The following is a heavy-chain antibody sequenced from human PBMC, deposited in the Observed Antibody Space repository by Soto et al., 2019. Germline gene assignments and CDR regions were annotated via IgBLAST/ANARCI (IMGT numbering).Heavy chain of an antibody. CDR3: AGGTMVRGVIRFDY. J-gene: IGHJ4*02. Sequence: EVQLLESGGGLVQPGGSLRLSCAASGFTFSSYAMSWVRQAPGKGLEWVSVISGSGGSTYYADSVKGRFTISRDNSKNTLYLQMISLRAEDTAVYYCAGGTMVRGVIRFDYWGQGTLVTVSS. V-gene: IGHV3-23*01. CDR2: ISGSGGST. CDR1: GFTFSSYA. D-gene: IGHD3-10*01.